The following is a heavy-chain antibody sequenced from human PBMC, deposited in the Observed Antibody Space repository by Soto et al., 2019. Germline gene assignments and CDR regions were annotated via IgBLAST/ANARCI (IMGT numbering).Heavy chain of an antibody. CDR2: IYPGDFDT. CDR3: ARRLSPPDPYYFDY. V-gene: IGHV5-51*01. J-gene: IGHJ4*02. Sequence: PGESLKISCKGSGYSFTTYWIAWVRQMPGKGLEWMGIIYPGDFDTRYSPSFQGQVTISADKSISTAYLQWSSLKASDTAMYYCARRLSPPDPYYFDYWGQGTLVTVSS. CDR1: GYSFTTYW.